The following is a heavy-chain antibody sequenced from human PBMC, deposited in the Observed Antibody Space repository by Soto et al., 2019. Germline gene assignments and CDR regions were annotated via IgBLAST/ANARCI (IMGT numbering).Heavy chain of an antibody. V-gene: IGHV4-59*01. Sequence: QVQLQESGPGLVKPSETLSLTCAVSGDSISSYYCMWIRQPPGKGLESIGYLYYGRSANYNPSLRGVVPLSVDTPTNQCSLTLSSMTAADTAVYYCALRSMAVVPEYWGQGTLVTVSS. D-gene: IGHD3-22*01. CDR3: ALRSMAVVPEY. J-gene: IGHJ4*02. CDR1: GDSISSYY. CDR2: LYYGRSA.